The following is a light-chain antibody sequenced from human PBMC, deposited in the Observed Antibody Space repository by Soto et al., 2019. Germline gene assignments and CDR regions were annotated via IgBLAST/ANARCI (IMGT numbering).Light chain of an antibody. CDR3: QQYDTYWK. V-gene: IGKV3-15*01. CDR1: QSVSSD. J-gene: IGKJ1*01. CDR2: GAS. Sequence: EIVMTHSPSTLSVSPVERATLSFRASQSVSSDLAWYHQKPGQAPRLLIYGASTRATGIPARFSGSGSGIEFTLTISSLQPDDFATYYCQQYDTYWKFGQGTKVDIK.